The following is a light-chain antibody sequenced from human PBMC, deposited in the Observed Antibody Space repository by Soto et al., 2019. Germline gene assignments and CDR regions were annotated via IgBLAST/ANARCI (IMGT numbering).Light chain of an antibody. CDR2: GAS. Sequence: DIQMTQSPSSVSASIGDTVTITCRASQDISTLLAWYQQKPGKATKLLIYGASTLESGVPSRFSGSGSGTEFILTISSLRSDDFATYYCQQYNSYSVTFGGGTKVDNK. CDR3: QQYNSYSVT. V-gene: IGKV1-5*01. J-gene: IGKJ4*01. CDR1: QDISTL.